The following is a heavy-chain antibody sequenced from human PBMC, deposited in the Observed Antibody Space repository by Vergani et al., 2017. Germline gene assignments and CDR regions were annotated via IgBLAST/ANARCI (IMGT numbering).Heavy chain of an antibody. J-gene: IGHJ4*02. CDR3: AKDRGYSYGYHYFDY. V-gene: IGHV3-30*02. Sequence: VQLVESGGGVVQPGGSLRLSCAASGFTFSSYGMHWVRQAPGKGLEWVAFIRYDGSNKYYADSVKGRFTISRDNSKNTLYLQMNSLRAEDTAVYYCAKDRGYSYGYHYFDYWGQGTLVTVSS. CDR2: IRYDGSNK. CDR1: GFTFSSYG. D-gene: IGHD5-18*01.